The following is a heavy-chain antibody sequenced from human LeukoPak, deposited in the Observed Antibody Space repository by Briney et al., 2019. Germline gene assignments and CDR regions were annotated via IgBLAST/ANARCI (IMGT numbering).Heavy chain of an antibody. CDR1: GYTFFSYG. J-gene: IGHJ6*02. CDR2: ISAYNGNT. CDR3: GRGYHLGGIDV. D-gene: IGHD3-3*02. V-gene: IGHV1-18*01. Sequence: ASVKVSCKASGYTFFSYGISWVRQAPGQGLEWMGWISAYNGNTNYTQKYQGKVTMTTDTSTNTAYMELRSLRSDVTAVYYCGRGYHLGGIDVWGQGTTVTVSS.